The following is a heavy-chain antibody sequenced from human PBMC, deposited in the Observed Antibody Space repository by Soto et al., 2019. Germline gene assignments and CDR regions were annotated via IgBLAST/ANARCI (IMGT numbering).Heavy chain of an antibody. D-gene: IGHD4-4*01. J-gene: IGHJ4*02. CDR2: IKHDGSVQ. CDR3: ARATYSNAWYRFDL. Sequence: GGSLRLSCEASGFTFSGYWMSWVHQAPGKGLGWVADIKHDGSVQYYVDSVKGRFTISRDNAKKLLFLQMNGLRAEDTALYYCARATYSNAWYRFDLWGQGTLVTVSS. V-gene: IGHV3-7*03. CDR1: GFTFSGYW.